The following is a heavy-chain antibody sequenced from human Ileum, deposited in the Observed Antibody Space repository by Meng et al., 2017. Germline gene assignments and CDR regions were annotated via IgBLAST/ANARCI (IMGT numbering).Heavy chain of an antibody. CDR3: AKGISVIPTAFDH. CDR1: EFTFNNFA. V-gene: IGHV3-23*01. D-gene: IGHD2/OR15-2a*01. Sequence: LESGGGRVQPGGSLTLSCVGSEFTFNNFAMTWVRQTPGKGLEWVASLSASGRTPEYADSVKGRFTVSRDNSKNALFLHMTNLRVADTALYSCAKGISVIPTAFDHWGQGTLVTVSS. J-gene: IGHJ4*02. CDR2: LSASGRTP.